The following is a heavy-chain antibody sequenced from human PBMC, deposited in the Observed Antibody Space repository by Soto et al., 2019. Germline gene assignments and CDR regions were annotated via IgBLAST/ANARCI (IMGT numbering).Heavy chain of an antibody. J-gene: IGHJ6*02. CDR2: IIPILGIA. Sequence: SVKVSCKASGGTFSSYTISWVRQAPGQGLEWMGRIIPILGIANYAQKFQGRVTITADKSTSTAYMELSSLRSEDTAVYYCARGSGHYYYYYGMGVWGQGTTVTVSS. CDR3: ARGSGHYYYYYGMGV. V-gene: IGHV1-69*02. CDR1: GGTFSSYT. D-gene: IGHD3-10*01.